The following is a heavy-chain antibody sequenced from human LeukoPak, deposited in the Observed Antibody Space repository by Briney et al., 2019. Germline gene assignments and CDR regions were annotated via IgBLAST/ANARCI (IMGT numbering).Heavy chain of an antibody. J-gene: IGHJ3*02. CDR1: GFIFSSYA. V-gene: IGHV3-30-3*01. D-gene: IGHD4-17*01. CDR3: AREEPRYGDSYSPDTFDI. Sequence: GGSLRLSCAASGFIFSSYAMNWVRQAPGKGLEWVAVISYDGSNKYYADSVKGRFTISRDNSKNTLYLQMNSLRAEDTAVYYCAREEPRYGDSYSPDTFDIWGQGTMVTVSS. CDR2: ISYDGSNK.